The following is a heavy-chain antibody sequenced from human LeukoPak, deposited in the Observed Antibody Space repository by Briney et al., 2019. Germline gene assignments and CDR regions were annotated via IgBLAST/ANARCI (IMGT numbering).Heavy chain of an antibody. CDR2: IWSDGTEK. V-gene: IGHV3-33*06. Sequence: QPGGSLRLSCATSGFTFSHYGMHWVRQAPGKGLEWVAVIWSDGTEKYYGDSVKGRFTISRDNSEKTVYLQMNSLRVEDTAIYYCAKDAQRGFDFSNSLESWGQGTLVTVSS. D-gene: IGHD4-11*01. J-gene: IGHJ4*02. CDR3: AKDAQRGFDFSNSLES. CDR1: GFTFSHYG.